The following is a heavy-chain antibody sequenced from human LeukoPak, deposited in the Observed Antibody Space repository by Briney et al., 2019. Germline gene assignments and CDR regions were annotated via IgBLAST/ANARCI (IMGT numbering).Heavy chain of an antibody. CDR1: GFTFSDYY. Sequence: GGSLRLSCAASGFTFSDYYMSWIRQAPGKGLEWVSYISSSGSTIYYADSVKGRFTISRDNAKNSLYLQMNSLTAEDTAVYYCARDLKGGIGELIYYYYGMDVWGQGTTVTVSS. CDR2: ISSSGSTI. D-gene: IGHD3-10*01. V-gene: IGHV3-11*01. J-gene: IGHJ6*02. CDR3: ARDLKGGIGELIYYYYGMDV.